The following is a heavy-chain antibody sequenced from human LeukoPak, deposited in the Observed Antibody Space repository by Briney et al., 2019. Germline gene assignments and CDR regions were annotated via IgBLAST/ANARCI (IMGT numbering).Heavy chain of an antibody. CDR2: IYTSGST. Sequence: SETLSLTCTVSDGSISSYYWSWIRQPAGKGLEWIGRIYTSGSTNYNPSLKGRVTMSVDTSKNQFSLKLSSVTAADTAVYYCARVSSGSYSYYFDYWGQGTLVTVSS. V-gene: IGHV4-4*07. CDR3: ARVSSGSYSYYFDY. CDR1: DGSISSYY. J-gene: IGHJ4*02. D-gene: IGHD1-26*01.